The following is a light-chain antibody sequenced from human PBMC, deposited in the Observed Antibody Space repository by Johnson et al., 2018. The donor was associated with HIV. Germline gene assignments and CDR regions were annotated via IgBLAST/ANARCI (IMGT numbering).Light chain of an antibody. V-gene: IGLV1-51*01. Sequence: QSVLTQPPSVSAAPGQKVTISCSGSSSNIGNNYVSWYQQLPVTAPKLLIYDNNKRPSGIPDRFSGSKSGTSATLGITGLQTGDEADYYCGTWDSSLRAGTRYVFGTGTKVTVL. J-gene: IGLJ1*01. CDR3: GTWDSSLRAGTRYV. CDR2: DNN. CDR1: SSNIGNNY.